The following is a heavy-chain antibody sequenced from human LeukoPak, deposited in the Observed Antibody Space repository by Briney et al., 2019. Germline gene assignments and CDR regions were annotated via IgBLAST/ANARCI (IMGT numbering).Heavy chain of an antibody. CDR3: ARDHAPNYDFWSGYFLMDYYYMDV. Sequence: GGSLRLSCAASGFTVSSNYMSWVRQAPGKGLEWVSVIYSGGSTYYADSVKGRFTISRDNSKNTLYLQMNSLRAEDTAVYYCARDHAPNYDFWSGYFLMDYYYMDVWGKGTTVTVSS. CDR2: IYSGGST. V-gene: IGHV3-53*01. CDR1: GFTVSSNY. D-gene: IGHD3-3*01. J-gene: IGHJ6*03.